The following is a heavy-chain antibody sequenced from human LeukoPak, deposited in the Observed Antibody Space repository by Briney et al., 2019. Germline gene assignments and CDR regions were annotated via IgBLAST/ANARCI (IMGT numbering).Heavy chain of an antibody. Sequence: GGSLRLSCAASGFTFSSYDMSWVRQAPGRGLEWVSAISGTGGSTHYADSVKGRFTISRDNSKNTLYLQMNSLRAEDTAVYYCAKFMGAVAGLFDYWGQGTLVTVSS. D-gene: IGHD6-19*01. J-gene: IGHJ4*02. CDR2: ISGTGGST. CDR3: AKFMGAVAGLFDY. V-gene: IGHV3-23*01. CDR1: GFTFSSYD.